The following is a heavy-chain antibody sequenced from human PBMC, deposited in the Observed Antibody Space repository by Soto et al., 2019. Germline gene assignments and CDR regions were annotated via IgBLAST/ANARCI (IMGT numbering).Heavy chain of an antibody. CDR3: AKRRGNSRGVFDY. CDR1: GFTFSSYA. Sequence: EVQLLESGGGLVQPGGSLRLSCAASGFTFSSYAMSWVRQAPGKGREWVSAISTSGGSTYYADSVKGRFTISRDNSKDTLYLQMNSLRAEDTAVYYCAKRRGNSRGVFDYWGQGTLVTVSS. J-gene: IGHJ4*02. V-gene: IGHV3-23*01. CDR2: ISTSGGST. D-gene: IGHD1-7*01.